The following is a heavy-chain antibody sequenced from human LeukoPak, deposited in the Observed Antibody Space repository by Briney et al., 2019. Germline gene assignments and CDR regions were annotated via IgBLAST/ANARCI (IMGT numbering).Heavy chain of an antibody. D-gene: IGHD3-10*01. J-gene: IGHJ6*03. CDR3: AKARTAATLSGYMDV. Sequence: GGSLRLSCAASGFTFSSYEMNWVRQAPGKGLEWVSYISSSGSTIYYADSVKGRFTISRDNAKNSLYLQMNSLRAEDTALYYCAKARTAATLSGYMDVWGKGTTVTISS. CDR1: GFTFSSYE. V-gene: IGHV3-48*03. CDR2: ISSSGSTI.